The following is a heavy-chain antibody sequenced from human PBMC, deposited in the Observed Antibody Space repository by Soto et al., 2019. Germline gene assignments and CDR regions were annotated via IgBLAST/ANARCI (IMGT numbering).Heavy chain of an antibody. D-gene: IGHD3-10*01. V-gene: IGHV3-74*01. CDR1: GFTFSPFW. CDR2: MNADGSTT. CDR3: VRDRGHPDSFDI. J-gene: IGHJ3*02. Sequence: EVQLVESGGGLVQPGESLRLSCAASGFTFSPFWMHWVRQAPGKGLEWVSHMNADGSTTLYADSVKGRFTISRDNAKNTLYLQMNSLRAEDTAVYYCVRDRGHPDSFDIWGQGTMVTVSS.